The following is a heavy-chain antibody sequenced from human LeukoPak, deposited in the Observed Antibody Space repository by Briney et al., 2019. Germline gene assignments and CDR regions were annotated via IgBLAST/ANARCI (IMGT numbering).Heavy chain of an antibody. CDR1: GFTFSSYS. CDR2: ISSSSSYI. V-gene: IGHV3-21*01. J-gene: IGHJ4*02. D-gene: IGHD5-12*01. CDR3: ARDPGYSGYDYGSY. Sequence: GGSLRLSCAASGFTFSSYSMNWVRQAQGKGLEWVSSISSSSSYIYYADSVKGRFTISRDNAKNPLYLQMNSLRAEHTAVYYCARDPGYSGYDYGSYWGQGTLVTVSS.